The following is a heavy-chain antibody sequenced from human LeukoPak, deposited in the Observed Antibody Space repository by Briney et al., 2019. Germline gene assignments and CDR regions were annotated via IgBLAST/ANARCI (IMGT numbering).Heavy chain of an antibody. J-gene: IGHJ4*02. D-gene: IGHD5-18*01. Sequence: GGSLRLSCAASGFTFSSYGMHWVRQAPGKGLEWVAVISYGGSNKYYADSVKGRFTISRDNSKNTLYLQMNRLRAEDTAVYYCAKGDLDTAMAVDYWGQGTLVTVSS. CDR1: GFTFSSYG. CDR2: ISYGGSNK. CDR3: AKGDLDTAMAVDY. V-gene: IGHV3-30*18.